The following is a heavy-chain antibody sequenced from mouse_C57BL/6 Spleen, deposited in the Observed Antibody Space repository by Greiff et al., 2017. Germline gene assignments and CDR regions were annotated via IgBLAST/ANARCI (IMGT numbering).Heavy chain of an antibody. CDR3: ARRDCGSEAY. V-gene: IGHV1-81*01. J-gene: IGHJ3*01. D-gene: IGHD2-2*01. CDR1: GYTFTSYG. CDR2: IDPRSGNT. Sequence: QVQLQQSGAELARPGASVKLSCKASGYTFTSYGISWVKQRTGQSLEWIGEIDPRSGNTYYNEKFKGKATLTADKSSSTAYMELRSLDSEDSAVYFCARRDCGSEAYWGQGTLVTVSA.